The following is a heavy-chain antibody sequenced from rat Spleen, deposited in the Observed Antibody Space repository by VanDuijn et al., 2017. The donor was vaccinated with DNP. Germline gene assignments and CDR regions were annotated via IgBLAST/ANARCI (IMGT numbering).Heavy chain of an antibody. CDR3: ARHGSGYNYAMDA. J-gene: IGHJ4*01. CDR1: GFIFSDYN. V-gene: IGHV5-7*01. CDR2: ISSDGSGT. Sequence: EVQLVESGGGLVQPGRSLRLSCGGSGFIFSDYNMAWVRQAPKKGLEWVATISSDGSGTHYRDSVKGRFTISRDNAKNTQYLQMDSLRSEDTATYYCARHGSGYNYAMDAWGQGTSVTVSS. D-gene: IGHD4-3*01.